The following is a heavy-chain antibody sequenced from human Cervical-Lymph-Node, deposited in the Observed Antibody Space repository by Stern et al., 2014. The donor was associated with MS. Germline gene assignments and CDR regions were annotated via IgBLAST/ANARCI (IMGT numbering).Heavy chain of an antibody. CDR2: INPTTGRT. CDR3: ARAQEFSNVVANY. V-gene: IGHV1-46*03. Sequence: QVQLVQSGAEVKKPGASMRISCKASGYTFTNYFIHWVRQAPRQRPELMGIINPTTGRTSYAQRFQGRVTMTRDTSTNTAYLDLSSLRSEDTAVYFCARAQEFSNVVANYWGQGTLVTVSS. J-gene: IGHJ4*02. D-gene: IGHD2-8*01. CDR1: GYTFTNYF.